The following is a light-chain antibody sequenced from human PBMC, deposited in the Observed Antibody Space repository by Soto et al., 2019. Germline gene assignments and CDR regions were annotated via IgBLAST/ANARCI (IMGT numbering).Light chain of an antibody. V-gene: IGKV3-11*01. J-gene: IGKJ1*01. Sequence: EIVLTQSPATLSLSPGERATLSCRASQSVSSYLAWYQQKPGQAPRLLIYDASNRASGIPARFSGSGSGTDFTLTISRLEPEEFAVYYCQQRSNWPPTFGQGTKVEIK. CDR1: QSVSSY. CDR2: DAS. CDR3: QQRSNWPPT.